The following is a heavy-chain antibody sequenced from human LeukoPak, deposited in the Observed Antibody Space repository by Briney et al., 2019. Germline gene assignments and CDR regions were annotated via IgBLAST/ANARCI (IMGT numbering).Heavy chain of an antibody. J-gene: IGHJ6*03. CDR2: ISAYNGNT. CDR1: GYTFTSYG. Sequence: GASVKVSCKASGYTFTSYGISWVRQAPGQGLEWMGWISAYNGNTNYAQKLQGRVTMTTDTSTSTAYMELRSLRSDDTAVYYCARDIQGSGSYYSNYYYYMDVWGKGTTVTVSS. D-gene: IGHD3-10*01. V-gene: IGHV1-18*01. CDR3: ARDIQGSGSYYSNYYYYMDV.